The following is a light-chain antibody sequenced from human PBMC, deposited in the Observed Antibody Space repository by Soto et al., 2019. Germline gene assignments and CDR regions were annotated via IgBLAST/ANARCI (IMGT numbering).Light chain of an antibody. CDR1: QAINNY. J-gene: IGKJ1*01. CDR3: QKYNIAPWT. V-gene: IGKV1-27*01. Sequence: DIQMTQSPASLSASVGDRVTITCRASQAINNYSAWYQQRPGKVPKLLIYAASTLQSGVPSRFSGSGSGTDFTLTISSLQPDDVATYYCQKYNIAPWTFGQGTKVEIK. CDR2: AAS.